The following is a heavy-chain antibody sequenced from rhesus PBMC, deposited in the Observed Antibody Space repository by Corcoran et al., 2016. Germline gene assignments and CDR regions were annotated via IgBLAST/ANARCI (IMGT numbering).Heavy chain of an antibody. V-gene: IGHV4-93*02. J-gene: IGHJ4*01. Sequence: QVQLQESGPAVVKPSETLSITCAVSGGSISSSNWWSWIRKSPGKGLEWIVGIYGGVWSTEYNPSLKGRVTISIATSKTQFSLKLSSGTAADTSVYYCARQDNGNYEVYWGQGVLVTFSS. CDR1: GGSISSSNW. D-gene: IGHD4-35*01. CDR3: ARQDNGNYEVY. CDR2: IYGGVWST.